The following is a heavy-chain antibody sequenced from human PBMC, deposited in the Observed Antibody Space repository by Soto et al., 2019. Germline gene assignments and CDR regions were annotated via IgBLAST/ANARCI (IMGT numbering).Heavy chain of an antibody. J-gene: IGHJ5*02. V-gene: IGHV1-3*01. Sequence: QAQLVQSGAEVNKPGASVKVSCKASGYSFTDFAMHWVRLASGQRLEWMGWINADKGDTKYSPKLQGRVTITRDTSATTVYMELRSLRSEDTAVYYCARGPLSGVATIWDYANWFDPWGQGSLVTVST. CDR1: GYSFTDFA. CDR3: ARGPLSGVATIWDYANWFDP. CDR2: INADKGDT. D-gene: IGHD5-12*01.